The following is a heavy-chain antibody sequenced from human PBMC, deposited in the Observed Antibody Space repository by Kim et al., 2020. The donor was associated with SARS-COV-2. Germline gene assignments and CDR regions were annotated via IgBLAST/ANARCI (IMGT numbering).Heavy chain of an antibody. CDR2: ISGDGGST. J-gene: IGHJ3*02. CDR1: GFTFDDYA. D-gene: IGHD3-22*01. Sequence: GGSLRLSCAASGFTFDDYAMHWVRQAPGKGLEWVSLISGDGGSTYYADSVKGRFTISRDNSKNSLYLQMNSLRTEDTALYYCAKCVLPYYYDSSGYYPVEGCAFDIWGQGTMVTVSS. CDR3: AKCVLPYYYDSSGYYPVEGCAFDI. V-gene: IGHV3-43*02.